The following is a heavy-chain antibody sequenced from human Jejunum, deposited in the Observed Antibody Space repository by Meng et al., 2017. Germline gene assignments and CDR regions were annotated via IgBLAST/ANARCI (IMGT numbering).Heavy chain of an antibody. CDR3: AGGGLVRSTRGYFDY. V-gene: IGHV6-1*01. CDR1: WDSVSSNSAG. Sequence: QIQLQQSGPGLVKPSQTLSLTCAISWDSVSSNSAGWNWIRQSPSRGLEWLGRKYYRSKWYIDYAVSVKSRITINPDTSKNQFSLHLNSVTPEDTAVYYCAGGGLVRSTRGYFDYWGQGTLVTVSS. D-gene: IGHD1-26*01. CDR2: KYYRSKWYI. J-gene: IGHJ4*02.